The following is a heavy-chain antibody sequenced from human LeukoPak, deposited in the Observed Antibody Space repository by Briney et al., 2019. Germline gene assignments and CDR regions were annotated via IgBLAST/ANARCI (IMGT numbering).Heavy chain of an antibody. CDR2: ISSNGGST. J-gene: IGHJ4*02. D-gene: IGHD2-2*01. CDR3: AKHENDYCSSTSCYPSSFDY. V-gene: IGHV3-64*01. Sequence: GGSLRLSCAASGFTFSNYAMHWVRQAPGKGLEYVSGISSNGGSTFYASSVKGRFTISRDNSKNTLYLQMNSLRAEDTAVYYCAKHENDYCSSTSCYPSSFDYWGQGTLVTVSS. CDR1: GFTFSNYA.